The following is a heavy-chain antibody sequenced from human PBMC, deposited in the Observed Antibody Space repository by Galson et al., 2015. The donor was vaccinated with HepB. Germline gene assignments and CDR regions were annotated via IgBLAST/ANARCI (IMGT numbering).Heavy chain of an antibody. V-gene: IGHV1-69*06. CDR2: IIPIFGTA. Sequence: SVKVSCKASGGTFSSYAISWVRQAPGQGLEWMGGIIPIFGTANYAQKFQGRVTITADKSTSTAYMELSSLRSEDTAVYYCARDGHYDSSGYYNWFDPWGQGTLVTVSS. D-gene: IGHD3-22*01. CDR1: GGTFSSYA. J-gene: IGHJ5*02. CDR3: ARDGHYDSSGYYNWFDP.